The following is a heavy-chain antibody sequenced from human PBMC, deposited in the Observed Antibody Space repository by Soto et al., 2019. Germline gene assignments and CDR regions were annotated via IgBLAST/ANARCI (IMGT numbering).Heavy chain of an antibody. CDR1: GFTVSSNY. CDR2: IYSDGTT. V-gene: IGHV3-53*01. CDR3: ARERYSKSDYKYGMDV. J-gene: IGHJ6*02. Sequence: GGSLRLSCAASGFTVSSNYMTWVRQAPGKGLEWVSVIYSDGTTYYADSVKGRFTISRDNSKNTLYLQMNSLRAEDTAVYYCARERYSKSDYKYGMDVCGQGTTVTVYS. D-gene: IGHD6-13*01.